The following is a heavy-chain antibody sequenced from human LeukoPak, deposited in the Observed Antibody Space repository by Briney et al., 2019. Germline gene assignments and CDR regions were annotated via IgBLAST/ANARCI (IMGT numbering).Heavy chain of an antibody. V-gene: IGHV1-24*01. CDR2: FDPEDGET. Sequence: ASVNVSCKVSGYTLTELSMHWVRQAPGKGLEWMGGFDPEDGETIYAQKFQGRVTMTEDTSTDTAYMELSSLRSEDTAVYYCATVFLPRIAAAGTERYYYYYGIDLWRQGTTVPVSS. D-gene: IGHD6-13*01. CDR3: ATVFLPRIAAAGTERYYYYYGIDL. J-gene: IGHJ6*02. CDR1: GYTLTELS.